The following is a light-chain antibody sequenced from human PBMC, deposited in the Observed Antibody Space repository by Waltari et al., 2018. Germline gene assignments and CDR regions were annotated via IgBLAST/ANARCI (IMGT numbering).Light chain of an antibody. CDR1: QSLGKNY. CDR3: QQYASSVLYT. CDR2: GAS. J-gene: IGKJ2*01. Sequence: IVLTQSPGTLSLSQGDRAPLSVRARQSLGKNYFAWYQPKPCQAPRPLIYGASSRSAGIPDRFSGSGSGTDFTLTISRLEPEDFAVYYCQQYASSVLYTFGQGTKLEIK. V-gene: IGKV3-20*01.